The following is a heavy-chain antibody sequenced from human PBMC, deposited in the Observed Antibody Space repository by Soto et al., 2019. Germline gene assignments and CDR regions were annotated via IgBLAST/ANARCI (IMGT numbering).Heavy chain of an antibody. Sequence: QVQLVQSGAEVKKPGSSVKVSCKASGGTFSTYAINWVRQAPGRGLEWMGGINPIFGTAAYAQKFQGRVTITADKSTTTAYMEVSSLRSDDTAVYFCAKDLIRGDGYIDFDYWGQGTLVTVSS. CDR2: INPIFGTA. V-gene: IGHV1-69*06. CDR1: GGTFSTYA. CDR3: AKDLIRGDGYIDFDY. D-gene: IGHD3-10*01. J-gene: IGHJ4*02.